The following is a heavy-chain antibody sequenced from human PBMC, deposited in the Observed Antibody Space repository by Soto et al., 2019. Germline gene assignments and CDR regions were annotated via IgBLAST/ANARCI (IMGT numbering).Heavy chain of an antibody. Sequence: QVQLVESGGGVVQPGRSLRLSCAASGFTFSSYAMHWVRQAPGKGLEWVAVISYDGSNKYYADSVKGRFTISRDNSKNTLYLQINSLRAEDTAVYYCARDPLGIVRFGELQDWGQGTLVTVSS. CDR3: ARDPLGIVRFGELQD. CDR1: GFTFSSYA. CDR2: ISYDGSNK. J-gene: IGHJ4*02. D-gene: IGHD3-10*01. V-gene: IGHV3-30-3*01.